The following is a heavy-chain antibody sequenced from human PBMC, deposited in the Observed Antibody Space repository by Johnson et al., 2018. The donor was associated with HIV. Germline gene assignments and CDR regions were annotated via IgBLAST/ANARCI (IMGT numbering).Heavy chain of an antibody. CDR1: GFTFSSYG. CDR3: AKQQLVPDDAFDI. D-gene: IGHD6-6*01. CDR2: IWYDGSNK. J-gene: IGHJ3*02. Sequence: QPGGSLRLSCAASGFTFSSYGMHWVRQAPGKGLEWVAVIWYDGSNKYYADSVKGRFTISRDHSKNTLYLQMNSLRAEDTAVYYCAKQQLVPDDAFDIWGQGTMVNVSS. V-gene: IGHV3-33*06.